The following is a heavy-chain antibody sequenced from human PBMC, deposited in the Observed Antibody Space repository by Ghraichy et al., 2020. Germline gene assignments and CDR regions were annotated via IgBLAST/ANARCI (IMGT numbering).Heavy chain of an antibody. CDR1: GFTFSSYS. CDR3: ARDASLDYYDSSGYYHY. Sequence: GGSLRLSCAASGFTFSSYSMNWVRQAPGKGLEWVSSISSSSSYIYYADSVKGRFTISRDNAKNSLYLQMNSLRAEDTAVYYCARDASLDYYDSSGYYHYWGQGTLVTVSS. CDR2: ISSSSSYI. V-gene: IGHV3-21*01. D-gene: IGHD3-22*01. J-gene: IGHJ4*02.